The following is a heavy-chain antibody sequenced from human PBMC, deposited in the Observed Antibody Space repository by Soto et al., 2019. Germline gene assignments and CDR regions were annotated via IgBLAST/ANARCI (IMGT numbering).Heavy chain of an antibody. Sequence: QVQLVESGGGVVHSGRSLRLSCIASGFTFSNYGIHWVRQGPGKGLEWVAFISSDGSRILYADSVEGRCTISRDTSRTTVFVELNSLRVEDTAVYLCAKGLLGHYYALDVWGHGTAVTV. J-gene: IGHJ6*02. CDR3: AKGLLGHYYALDV. CDR2: ISSDGSRI. V-gene: IGHV3-30*18. CDR1: GFTFSNYG.